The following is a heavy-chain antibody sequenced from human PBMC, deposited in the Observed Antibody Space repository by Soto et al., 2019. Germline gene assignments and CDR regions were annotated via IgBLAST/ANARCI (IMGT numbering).Heavy chain of an antibody. CDR2: IYYSGST. V-gene: IGHV4-31*03. Sequence: QVQLQESGPGLVKPSQTLSLTCTVSGGSISSGGYYWSWIRQHPGKGLEWMGYIYYSGSTYYNPSLKIRVTVSVDTSKNQFSLKLSSVTAADTAVYYCARDSISGDYYGFDYWGQGTLVTVSS. D-gene: IGHD3-22*01. J-gene: IGHJ4*02. CDR1: GGSISSGGYY. CDR3: ARDSISGDYYGFDY.